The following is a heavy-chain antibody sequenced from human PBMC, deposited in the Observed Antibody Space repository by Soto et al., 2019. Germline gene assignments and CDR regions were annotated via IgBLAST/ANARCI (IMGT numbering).Heavy chain of an antibody. J-gene: IGHJ4*02. CDR3: ARDSQVVIIPGTLVY. CDR1: GGTFSSYT. CDR2: IIPILGIA. D-gene: IGHD3-3*01. V-gene: IGHV1-69*08. Sequence: QVQLVQSGAEVKKPGSSVKVSCKASGGTFSSYTISWVRQAPGQGLDWMGRIIPILGIANYAQQFQGRVTIPADKATSTAYVDLRSLRSEDTAVYYCARDSQVVIIPGTLVYLGQGTLVTVSS.